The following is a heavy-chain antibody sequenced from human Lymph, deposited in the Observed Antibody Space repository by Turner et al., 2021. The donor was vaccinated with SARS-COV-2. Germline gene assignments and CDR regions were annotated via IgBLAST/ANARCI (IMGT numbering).Heavy chain of an antibody. J-gene: IGHJ4*02. D-gene: IGHD2-15*01. CDR3: AKDPGYCSGGSCYSRTYFYF. V-gene: IGHV3-43*02. CDR1: GFTFDDYA. CDR2: ISGDGGGT. Sequence: GESGGGVVQPGGSLRLSCAASGFTFDDYAMHWVRQAPGKGLEWVSLISGDGGGTYYADSVKGRFTISRDNSKNSLSRQMNSLRAEDTALYYWAKDPGYCSGGSCYSRTYFYFWGQGTLVTVSA.